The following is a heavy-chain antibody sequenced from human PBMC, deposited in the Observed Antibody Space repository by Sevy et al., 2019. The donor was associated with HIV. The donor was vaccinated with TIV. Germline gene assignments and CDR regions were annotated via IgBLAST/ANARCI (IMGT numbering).Heavy chain of an antibody. V-gene: IGHV1-3*01. D-gene: IGHD6-13*01. Sequence: ASVKVSCKASGYTFTSYAMHWVHQAPGQRLEWMGWINAGNGNTKYSQKFQGRVTITRDTSASTAYMELSSLRSEDTAVYYCARDSTDSSWDDAFDIWGQGTMVTVSS. CDR3: ARDSTDSSWDDAFDI. CDR2: INAGNGNT. CDR1: GYTFTSYA. J-gene: IGHJ3*02.